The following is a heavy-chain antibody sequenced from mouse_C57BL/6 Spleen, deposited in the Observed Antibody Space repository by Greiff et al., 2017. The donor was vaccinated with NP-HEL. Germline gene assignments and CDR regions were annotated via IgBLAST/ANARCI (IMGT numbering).Heavy chain of an antibody. CDR2: IYPSDSET. CDR1: GYTFTSYW. V-gene: IGHV1-61*01. D-gene: IGHD4-1*01. J-gene: IGHJ1*03. CDR3: ARGWDDWYFDV. Sequence: VQLQQPGAELVRPGSSVKLSCKASGYTFTSYWMDWVKQRPGQGLEWIGNIYPSDSETHYNQKFKDKATLTVDKSSSTAYMQLSSLTSEDSAVYYCARGWDDWYFDVWGTGTTVTVSS.